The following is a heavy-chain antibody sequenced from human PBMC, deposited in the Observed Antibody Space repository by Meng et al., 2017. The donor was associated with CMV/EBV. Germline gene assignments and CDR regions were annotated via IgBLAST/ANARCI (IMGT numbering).Heavy chain of an antibody. CDR3: ARDVNLWVIDCSSTSCYTGMDY. Sequence: YAMHWVRQASGKGLEWVAVISYDGSNKYYADSVKGRFTISRDNSKNTLYLQMNSLRAEDTAVYYCARDVNLWVIDCSSTSCYTGMDYWGQGTLVTVSS. D-gene: IGHD2-2*02. CDR2: ISYDGSNK. CDR1: YA. V-gene: IGHV3-30-3*01. J-gene: IGHJ4*02.